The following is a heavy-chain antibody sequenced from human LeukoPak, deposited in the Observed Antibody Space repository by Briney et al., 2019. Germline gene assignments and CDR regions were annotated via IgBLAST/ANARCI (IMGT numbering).Heavy chain of an antibody. CDR2: INPSGGST. CDR3: ARGMGSGYYHKYNWFDP. V-gene: IGHV1-46*01. J-gene: IGHJ5*02. CDR1: GYTFTSYG. Sequence: GASVKVSCKASGYTFTSYGISWVRQAPGQGLEWMGIINPSGGSTSYAQKFQGRVTMTRDTSTSTVYMELSSLRSEDTAVYYCARGMGSGYYHKYNWFDPWGQGTLVTVSS. D-gene: IGHD3-22*01.